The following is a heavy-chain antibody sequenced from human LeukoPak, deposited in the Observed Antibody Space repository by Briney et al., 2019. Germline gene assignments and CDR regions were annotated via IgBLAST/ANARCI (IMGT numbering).Heavy chain of an antibody. CDR1: GGSISSGGYS. Sequence: SETLSLTCAVSGGSISSGGYSWSWIRQPPGKGLEWIGYIYHSGSTYYNPSLKSRVTISVDRSKNQFSLKLSSVTAADTAVYYCACSSGYYFDGVDYWGQGTLVTVSS. D-gene: IGHD3-22*01. CDR2: IYHSGST. CDR3: ACSSGYYFDGVDY. J-gene: IGHJ4*02. V-gene: IGHV4-30-2*01.